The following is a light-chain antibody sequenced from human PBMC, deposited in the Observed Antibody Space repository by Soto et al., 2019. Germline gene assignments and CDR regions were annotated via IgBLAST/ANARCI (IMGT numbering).Light chain of an antibody. CDR2: GVS. V-gene: IGLV2-14*01. J-gene: IGLJ1*01. Sequence: QSVLTQPASVSGSPGQSITISCTGTISDFVVYNYVSWYQQHPGKAPKLMIYGVSNRPSGVSNRFSGSKSGNTASLTISGLQADDEADYYCSSRTISSALQVFGTGTKVTV. CDR1: ISDFVVYNY. CDR3: SSRTISSALQV.